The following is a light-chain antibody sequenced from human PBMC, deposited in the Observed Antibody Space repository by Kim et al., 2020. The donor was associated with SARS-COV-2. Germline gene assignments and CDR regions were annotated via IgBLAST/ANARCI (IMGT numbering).Light chain of an antibody. J-gene: IGLJ2*01. V-gene: IGLV2-8*01. CDR1: SSDVGGYNF. Sequence: GQAVTISCTGTSSDVGGYNFVSWYQQHPGEAPKLMIYEVSKRPSGVPDRFSGSKSGNAASLTVSGLQAEDEADYYCSSYAGSNGVVFGGGTQLTVL. CDR2: EVS. CDR3: SSYAGSNGVV.